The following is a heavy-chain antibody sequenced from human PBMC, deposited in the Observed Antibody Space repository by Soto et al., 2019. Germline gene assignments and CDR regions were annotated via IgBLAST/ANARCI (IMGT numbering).Heavy chain of an antibody. CDR2: INPNCGGT. J-gene: IGHJ5*02. CDR1: GYTFTGYY. CDR3: ARGRIAAAGTTLNWFDP. V-gene: IGHV1-2*02. Sequence: GASVKVSCKASGYTFTGYYMHWVRQAPGQGLEWMGWINPNCGGTNYAQKFQGRVTITADESTSTAYMELSSLRSEDTAVYYCARGRIAAAGTTLNWFDPWGQGTLVTVSS. D-gene: IGHD6-13*01.